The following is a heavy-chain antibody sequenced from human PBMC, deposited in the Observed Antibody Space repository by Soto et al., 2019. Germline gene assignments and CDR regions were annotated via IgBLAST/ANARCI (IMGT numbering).Heavy chain of an antibody. J-gene: IGHJ4*02. Sequence: SETLSLTCTVSGGSISSSSYYWGWIRQPPGKGLEWIGSIYYSGSTYYNPSLKSRVTISVDTSKNQFSLKLSSVTAADTAVYYCARHALSIAAAGPFDYWGQGTLVTVSS. CDR3: ARHALSIAAAGPFDY. CDR2: IYYSGST. CDR1: GGSISSSSYY. D-gene: IGHD6-13*01. V-gene: IGHV4-39*01.